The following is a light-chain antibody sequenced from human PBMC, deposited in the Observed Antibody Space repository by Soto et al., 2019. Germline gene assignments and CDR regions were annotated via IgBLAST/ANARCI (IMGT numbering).Light chain of an antibody. Sequence: DIPMTQSPSSLSASVGDRLTITCRASQPISTYVCWYQQKAGKAPKLLIYNASRLQSGVPSRFSGSGSGTDFTLTISSLQREDFATYYCQQNYDTPQTFGQGTKVEIK. J-gene: IGKJ1*01. CDR3: QQNYDTPQT. CDR2: NAS. CDR1: QPISTY. V-gene: IGKV1-39*01.